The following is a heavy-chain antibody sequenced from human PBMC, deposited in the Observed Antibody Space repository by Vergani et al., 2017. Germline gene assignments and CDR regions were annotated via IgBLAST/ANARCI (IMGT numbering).Heavy chain of an antibody. V-gene: IGHV4-31*03. Sequence: QVQLQESGPGLVKPSQTLSLTCTVSGGSISSGGYYWSWIRQHPGKGLEWIGYIYYSGTTYYNPSLRSRVTISLDTSKNQFSLKLSSVTAADTAVYYCARVGPGYDFGRGGIVDPWGQGTLVTVSS. CDR1: GGSISSGGYY. CDR2: IYYSGTT. J-gene: IGHJ5*02. D-gene: IGHD3-3*01. CDR3: ARVGPGYDFGRGGIVDP.